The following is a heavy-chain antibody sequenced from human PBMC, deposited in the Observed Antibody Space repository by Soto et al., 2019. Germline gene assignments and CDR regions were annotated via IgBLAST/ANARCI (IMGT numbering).Heavy chain of an antibody. CDR2: ISGYNGNT. D-gene: IGHD5-18*01. CDR1: GYTFSNYG. CDR3: ARDPRFGFGYSYAFAMDV. V-gene: IGHV1-18*01. J-gene: IGHJ6*02. Sequence: QVQLVQSGAEVKKSGASVKVSCKASGYTFSNYGISWVRQGPGQGLEWMGWISGYNGNTHYEEKVQDRIKMTPDTSTSTTYLELRSLRSDDTAVYFCARDPRFGFGYSYAFAMDVWGQGTTVTVSS.